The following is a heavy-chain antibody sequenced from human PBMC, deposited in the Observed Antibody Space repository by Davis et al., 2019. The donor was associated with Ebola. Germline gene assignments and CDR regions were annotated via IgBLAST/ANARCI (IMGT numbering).Heavy chain of an antibody. D-gene: IGHD2-2*01. CDR1: GFTFSSYG. V-gene: IGHV3-30*18. CDR2: ISYDGSNK. CDR3: AKDRRIEDIVVVPAAT. J-gene: IGHJ5*02. Sequence: GGSLRLSCAASGFTFSSYGMHWVRQAPGKGLEWVAVISYDGSNKYYADSVKGRFTISRDNSKNTLYLQMNSLRAEDTAVYYCAKDRRIEDIVVVPAATWGQGTLVTVSS.